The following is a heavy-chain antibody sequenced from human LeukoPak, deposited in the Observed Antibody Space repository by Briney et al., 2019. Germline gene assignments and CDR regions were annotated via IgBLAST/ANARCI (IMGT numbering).Heavy chain of an antibody. CDR1: GFTFSSYS. J-gene: IGHJ6*02. V-gene: IGHV3-48*01. CDR3: ASLVVVTAMDYYYGMDV. D-gene: IGHD2-21*02. Sequence: GGSLRLSCAASGFTFSSYSMNWVRQAPGKGLEWVSYISSSSTIYYADSVKGRFTISRDNAKNSLYLQMNSLRAEDTAVYYCASLVVVTAMDYYYGMDVWGQGTTVTVSS. CDR2: ISSSSTI.